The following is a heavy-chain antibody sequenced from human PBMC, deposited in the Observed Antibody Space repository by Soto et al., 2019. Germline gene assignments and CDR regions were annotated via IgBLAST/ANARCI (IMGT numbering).Heavy chain of an antibody. CDR3: AKGVTTIVATGSWFDH. Sequence: QPVGSLRLSCAVSGFTFNSYAMNWVRKAPGKGLEWVSSISGSGRTTYYADAVKGRFTISRDNSNNTLFLQMNSLISEDMAVYYCAKGVTTIVATGSWFDHWGQGTLVTGS. V-gene: IGHV3-23*01. CDR2: ISGSGRTT. J-gene: IGHJ5*02. D-gene: IGHD5-12*01. CDR1: GFTFNSYA.